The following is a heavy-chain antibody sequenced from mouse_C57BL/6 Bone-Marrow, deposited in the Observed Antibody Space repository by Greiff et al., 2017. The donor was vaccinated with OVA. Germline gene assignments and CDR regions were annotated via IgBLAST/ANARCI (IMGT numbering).Heavy chain of an antibody. J-gene: IGHJ4*01. V-gene: IGHV1-76*01. Sequence: QVQLKESGAELVRPGASVKLSCKASGYTFTDYYINWVKQRPGQGLEWIARIYPGSGNTYYNEKFKGKATLTAEKSSSTAYMQLSSLTSEDSAVYFFARRAQRGAMDYWGQGTSVTVSS. D-gene: IGHD3-3*01. CDR1: GYTFTDYY. CDR3: ARRAQRGAMDY. CDR2: IYPGSGNT.